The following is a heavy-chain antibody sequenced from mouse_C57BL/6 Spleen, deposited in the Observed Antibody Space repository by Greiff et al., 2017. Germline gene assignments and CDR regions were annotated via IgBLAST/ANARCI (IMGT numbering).Heavy chain of an antibody. CDR3: TRNYYGSDY. V-gene: IGHV1-15*01. Sequence: VQLQESGAELVRPGASVTLSCKASGYTFTDYEMHWVKQTPVHGLEWIGAIDPETGGTAYNQKFKGKAILTADKSSSTAYMELRSLTSEDSAVYYCTRNYYGSDYWGQGTTLTVSS. CDR1: GYTFTDYE. J-gene: IGHJ2*01. D-gene: IGHD1-1*01. CDR2: IDPETGGT.